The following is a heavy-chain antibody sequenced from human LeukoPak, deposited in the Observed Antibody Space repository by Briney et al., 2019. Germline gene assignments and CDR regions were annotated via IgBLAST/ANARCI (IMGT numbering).Heavy chain of an antibody. CDR1: GYTFTSHG. Sequence: ASVKVSCKASGYTFTSHGISWVRQAPGQGLEWMGWISGYNGNTNYGQKVQGRVTMTTDTSTSTAYMELRSLRSDDTAIYYCARDTTVVTRSNPFRPTPVVYYGMDVWGQGTTVTVSS. J-gene: IGHJ6*02. D-gene: IGHD4-23*01. V-gene: IGHV1-18*01. CDR3: ARDTTVVTRSNPFRPTPVVYYGMDV. CDR2: ISGYNGNT.